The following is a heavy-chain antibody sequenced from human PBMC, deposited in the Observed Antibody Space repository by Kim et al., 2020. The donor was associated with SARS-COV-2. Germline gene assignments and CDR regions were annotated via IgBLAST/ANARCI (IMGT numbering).Heavy chain of an antibody. Sequence: GGSLRLSCAASGFTFSSYSMNWVRQAPGKGLEWVSYISSSSSTIYYADSVKGRFTISRDNAKNSLYLQMNSLRDEDTAVYYCARDDSSPRYYYGMDVWGQGTTVTVSS. J-gene: IGHJ6*02. CDR3: ARDDSSPRYYYGMDV. CDR1: GFTFSSYS. V-gene: IGHV3-48*02. D-gene: IGHD6-6*01. CDR2: ISSSSSTI.